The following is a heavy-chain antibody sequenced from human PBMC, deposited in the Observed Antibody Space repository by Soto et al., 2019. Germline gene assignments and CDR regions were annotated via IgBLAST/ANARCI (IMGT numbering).Heavy chain of an antibody. J-gene: IGHJ4*02. CDR3: ARDGGPGYGV. CDR1: GGSISSGDYY. Sequence: QVQLQESGPGLVKPSQTLSLTCTVSGGSISSGDYYWSWIRQPPGKGLEWIGYIYYSGSTYYNPSLKSLVTRSVDTSKNHSALKLSSVTAADTAGYYCARDGGPGYGVWGQGTLVTVSS. D-gene: IGHD2-15*01. CDR2: IYYSGST. V-gene: IGHV4-30-4*01.